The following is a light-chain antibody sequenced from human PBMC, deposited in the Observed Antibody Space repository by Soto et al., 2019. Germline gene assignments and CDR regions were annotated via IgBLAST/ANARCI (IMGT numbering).Light chain of an antibody. CDR2: GAS. J-gene: IGKJ1*01. V-gene: IGKV3-15*01. CDR1: QSISSN. Sequence: EIVMTQSPVTLSVSLGERATLSCRASQSISSNLAWYQQKPGQAPRLLIYGASTRATGIPVRFSGSGSGTEFTLTISSLQSEDFAVYYCQQYNNWPQTFGQGTKVDIK. CDR3: QQYNNWPQT.